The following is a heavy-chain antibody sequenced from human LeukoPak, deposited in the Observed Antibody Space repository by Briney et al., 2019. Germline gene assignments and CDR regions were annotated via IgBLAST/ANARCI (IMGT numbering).Heavy chain of an antibody. J-gene: IGHJ4*02. Sequence: GGSLTLSCAASGFTFNTYAMSWVRQAPGKGLEWVSAITGGGTSTYHADSVKGRFTISRDNSKNTLYLQMNSLRAEDTAVYYCAKGSGISYPYYCDYWGEGPVVNVSS. V-gene: IGHV3-23*01. CDR2: ITGGGTST. CDR1: GFTFNTYA. CDR3: AKGSGISYPYYCDY. D-gene: IGHD3-10*01.